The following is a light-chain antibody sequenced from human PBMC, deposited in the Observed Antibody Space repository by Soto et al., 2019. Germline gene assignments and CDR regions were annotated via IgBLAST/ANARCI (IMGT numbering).Light chain of an antibody. V-gene: IGKV3-11*01. Sequence: EVVLPQSLATMSLSPGVSFTLSCRADQSVSGFLGWYQQKLGRANRLLIHDTSNRATGVPARFSGSGSGTDFTLTISSLEPEEFGVYYCKERGSWPPTVGQGTRLEIK. CDR3: KERGSWPPT. CDR1: QSVSGF. CDR2: DTS. J-gene: IGKJ5*01.